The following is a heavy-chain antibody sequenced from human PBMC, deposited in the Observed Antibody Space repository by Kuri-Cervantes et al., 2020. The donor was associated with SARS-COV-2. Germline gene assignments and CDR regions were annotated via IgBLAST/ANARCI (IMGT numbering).Heavy chain of an antibody. D-gene: IGHD2-15*01. CDR2: TSSGSTYI. CDR3: ARAGGSGGTSNYYYYMDV. CDR1: GFTFSSHS. Sequence: GGSLRLSCAASGFTFSSHSMNWVRQAPGKGLEWVSCTSSGSTYIYYVDSVKGRFTISRDNAKNSLYLKMNSLRAEETAVYYCARAGGSGGTSNYYYYMDVWGKGTTVTVSS. J-gene: IGHJ6*03. V-gene: IGHV3-21*01.